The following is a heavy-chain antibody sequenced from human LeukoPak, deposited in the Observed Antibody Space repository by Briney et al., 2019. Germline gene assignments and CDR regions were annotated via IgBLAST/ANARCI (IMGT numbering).Heavy chain of an antibody. Sequence: GGSLRLSCVGSGFTFRSHAMSWVRQAPEKGLEFVSGIYENGGTTYYADSVKGRFSISRDNSKNTLYLQMDSPRGEDTAVYYCAKDFRIGYSAHFDYWGLGALVTVSS. CDR3: AKDFRIGYSAHFDY. J-gene: IGHJ4*02. CDR1: GFTFRSHA. CDR2: IYENGGTT. V-gene: IGHV3-23*01. D-gene: IGHD2-21*01.